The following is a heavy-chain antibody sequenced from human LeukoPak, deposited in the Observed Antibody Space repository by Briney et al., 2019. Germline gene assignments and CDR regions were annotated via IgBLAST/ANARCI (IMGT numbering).Heavy chain of an antibody. CDR2: INHSGST. CDR3: TRGDSRNSGWYGLDP. D-gene: IGHD6-19*01. CDR1: GGSFSGCY. Sequence: SETLSLTCAVYGGSFSGCYWSWIRQPPGKGLEWIGEINHSGSTNYNPSLKSRVTISVDTSKNQFSLKLSSVTAADTAVYYCTRGDSRNSGWYGLDPWGQGTLVTVSS. J-gene: IGHJ5*02. V-gene: IGHV4-34*01.